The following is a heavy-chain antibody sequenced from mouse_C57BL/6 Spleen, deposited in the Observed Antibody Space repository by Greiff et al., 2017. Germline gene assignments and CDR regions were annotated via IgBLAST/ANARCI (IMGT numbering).Heavy chain of an antibody. V-gene: IGHV1-55*01. J-gene: IGHJ4*01. D-gene: IGHD2-3*01. CDR1: GYTFTSYW. CDR3: ARGYDGYLYAMDY. Sequence: QVQLQQPGAELVKPGASVKMSCKASGYTFTSYWITWVKQRPGQGLEWIGDIYPGSGSTNYNEKFKSKATLTVDTSSSTAYMQLSSLTSEDSAVYYCARGYDGYLYAMDYWGQGTSVTVSS. CDR2: IYPGSGST.